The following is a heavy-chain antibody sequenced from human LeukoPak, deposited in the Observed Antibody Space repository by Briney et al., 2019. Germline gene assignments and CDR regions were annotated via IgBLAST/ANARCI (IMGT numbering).Heavy chain of an antibody. D-gene: IGHD6-13*01. V-gene: IGHV4-34*01. CDR1: GGSFSGYY. Sequence: PSETLSLTCAVYGGSFSGYYWSWIRQPPGKGLEWIGEINHSGSTNYNPSLKSRVTISVDTSKNQFPLKLSSVTAADTAVYYCARGLTAAAIDYWGQGTLVTVSS. J-gene: IGHJ4*02. CDR2: INHSGST. CDR3: ARGLTAAAIDY.